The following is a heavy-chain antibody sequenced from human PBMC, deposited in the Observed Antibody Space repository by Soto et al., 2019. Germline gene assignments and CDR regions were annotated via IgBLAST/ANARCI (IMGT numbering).Heavy chain of an antibody. CDR3: ARIQHLALDN. D-gene: IGHD6-13*01. J-gene: IGHJ4*02. CDR2: ISFDSDSI. CDR1: GFTFSTHS. Sequence: PGESLRLSCAASGFTFSTHSMNWVRQAPGKGLEWISYISFDSDSIYYADSVKGRFTISRDNAKNSLFLQMNSLTADDTALYYCARIQHLALDNWGQGTLVTVSS. V-gene: IGHV3-48*01.